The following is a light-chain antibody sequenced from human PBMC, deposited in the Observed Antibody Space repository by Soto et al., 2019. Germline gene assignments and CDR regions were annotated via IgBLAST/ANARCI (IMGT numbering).Light chain of an antibody. CDR1: QSVSSY. Sequence: EIVLTQSPATLSTSPGERATLSCRASQSVSSYLAWYQQKPGQAPRLLFYGASNRATGIPDRFSGSGSGTDFTLTISRLEPEDFAVYYCQQYGRSPPWTFGQGTKVDI. CDR2: GAS. CDR3: QQYGRSPPWT. V-gene: IGKV3-20*01. J-gene: IGKJ1*01.